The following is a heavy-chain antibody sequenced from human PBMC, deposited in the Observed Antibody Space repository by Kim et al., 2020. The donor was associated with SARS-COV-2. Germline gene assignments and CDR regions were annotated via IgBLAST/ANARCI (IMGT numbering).Heavy chain of an antibody. Sequence: KFQGRVTITRDTSASTAYMELSSLRSEDTAVYYCARDWQTYYGSGSLFDYWGQGTLVTVSS. D-gene: IGHD3-10*01. CDR3: ARDWQTYYGSGSLFDY. V-gene: IGHV1-3*01. J-gene: IGHJ4*02.